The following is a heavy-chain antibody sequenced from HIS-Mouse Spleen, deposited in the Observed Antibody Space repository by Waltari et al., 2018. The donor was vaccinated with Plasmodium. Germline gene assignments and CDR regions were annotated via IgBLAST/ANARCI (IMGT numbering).Heavy chain of an antibody. CDR2: ISYDGSNK. CDR1: GFTSISYG. J-gene: IGHJ4*02. D-gene: IGHD6-13*01. Sequence: QVQLVASGGGVVQPGRSLSLSCAASGFTSISYGMHWVRQAPGKGLEWVAVISYDGSNKYYADSVKGRFTISRDNSKNTLYLQMNSLRAEDTAVYYCAKDRRSSSWYVDYWGQGTLVTVSS. V-gene: IGHV3-30*18. CDR3: AKDRRSSSWYVDY.